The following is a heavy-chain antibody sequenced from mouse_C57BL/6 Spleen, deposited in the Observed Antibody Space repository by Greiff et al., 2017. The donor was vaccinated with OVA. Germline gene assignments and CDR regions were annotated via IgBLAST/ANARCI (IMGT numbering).Heavy chain of an antibody. CDR2: IYPGDGDT. CDR1: GYAFSSSW. CDR3: ARYSNYPGWFAY. J-gene: IGHJ3*01. V-gene: IGHV1-82*01. Sequence: VQLQQSGPELVKPGASVKISCKASGYAFSSSWMNWVKQRPGKGLEWIGRIYPGDGDTNYNGKFKGKATLTADKSSSTAYMQLSSLTSEDSAVYFCARYSNYPGWFAYWGQGTLVTVSA. D-gene: IGHD2-5*01.